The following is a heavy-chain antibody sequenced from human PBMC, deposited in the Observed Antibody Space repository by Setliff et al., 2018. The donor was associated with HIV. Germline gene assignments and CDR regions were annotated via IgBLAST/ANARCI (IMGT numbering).Heavy chain of an antibody. J-gene: IGHJ3*01. CDR1: GFTFSDYY. V-gene: IGHV3-11*01. CDR3: ARDREVVVPHDAFDL. CDR2: ISTSGKSV. Sequence: SCTASGFTFSDYYMNWIRQAPGKGLEWVGYISTSGKSVYYGDSVKGRFIISRDNANNSLYLQMNNLRVEDTAVYYCARDREVVVPHDAFDLWGRGTLVTVSS. D-gene: IGHD2-21*01.